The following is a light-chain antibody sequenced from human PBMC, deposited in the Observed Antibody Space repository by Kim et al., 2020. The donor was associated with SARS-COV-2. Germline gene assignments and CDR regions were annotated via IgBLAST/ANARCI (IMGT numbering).Light chain of an antibody. CDR2: GKD. CDR1: SLTSYY. Sequence: ALGETVRITGQGDSLTSYYVGWHQQKPGQAPVLVIYGKDNRPSGIPDRFSGSSSGNTASLTITGAQAEDEADYYCNSRDSSGTHVLFGGGTQLTVL. J-gene: IGLJ7*01. CDR3: NSRDSSGTHVL. V-gene: IGLV3-19*01.